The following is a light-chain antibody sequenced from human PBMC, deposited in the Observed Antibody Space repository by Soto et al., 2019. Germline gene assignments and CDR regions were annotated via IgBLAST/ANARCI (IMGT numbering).Light chain of an antibody. Sequence: EIVLTQSPATLSLSPGERATLSCRASQSVSSYLAWYQQKPGQPPRLLIYHASNRVTGIPVRFSGSGSGTDFTPTISSLEPEDFAVYYCQQRSNWPLTFGGGTKVEIK. J-gene: IGKJ4*01. CDR2: HAS. CDR3: QQRSNWPLT. V-gene: IGKV3-11*01. CDR1: QSVSSY.